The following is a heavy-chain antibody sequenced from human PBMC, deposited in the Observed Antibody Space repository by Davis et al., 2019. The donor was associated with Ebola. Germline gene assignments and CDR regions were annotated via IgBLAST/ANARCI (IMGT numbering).Heavy chain of an antibody. CDR1: GYTFTSYA. D-gene: IGHD3-9*01. J-gene: IGHJ5*02. Sequence: ASVKVSCKASGYTFTSYAMHWVRQAPGQRLEWMGWINAGNGNTKYSQKFQGRVTITRDTSASTAYMELSRLRSDDTAVYYCARGSLVLRYFDWSKSHWFDPWGQGTLVTVSS. CDR2: INAGNGNT. V-gene: IGHV1-3*01. CDR3: ARGSLVLRYFDWSKSHWFDP.